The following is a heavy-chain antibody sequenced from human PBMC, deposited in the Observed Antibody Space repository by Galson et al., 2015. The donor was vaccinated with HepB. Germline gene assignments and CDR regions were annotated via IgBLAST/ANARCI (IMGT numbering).Heavy chain of an antibody. D-gene: IGHD6-19*01. V-gene: IGHV3-30*04. CDR3: ASRRAQWLVTPDY. J-gene: IGHJ4*02. CDR1: GFTFSSYA. CDR2: ISYDGSNK. Sequence: SLRLSCAASGFTFSSYAMHWVRQAPGKGLEWVAVISYDGSNKYYADSVKGRFTISRDNSKNTLYLQMNSLRAEDTAVYYCASRRAQWLVTPDYWGQGTLVTVSS.